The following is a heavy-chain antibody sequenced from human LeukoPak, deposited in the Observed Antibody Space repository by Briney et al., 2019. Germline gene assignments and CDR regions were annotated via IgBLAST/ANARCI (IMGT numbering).Heavy chain of an antibody. D-gene: IGHD3-22*01. CDR2: VSSDGGTK. CDR3: VGDPPNSGYAFQV. CDR1: KFTFSNYG. J-gene: IGHJ3*01. V-gene: IGHV3-30*03. Sequence: GGSLRLSCTASKFTFSNYGMQWVRQAPGKGLEWVAVVSSDGGTKYYADSVKGRFTISRDNSKNMVYLQMNSLRAEDTALYYCVGDPPNSGYAFQVWGHGTVVTVPS.